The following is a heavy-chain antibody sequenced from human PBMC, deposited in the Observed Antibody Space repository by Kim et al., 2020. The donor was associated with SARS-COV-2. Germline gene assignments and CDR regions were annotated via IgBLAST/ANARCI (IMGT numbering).Heavy chain of an antibody. V-gene: IGHV3-9*01. CDR2: ISWNSGSI. Sequence: GGSLRLSCAASGFTFDDYAMHWVRQAPGKGLEWVSGISWNSGSIGYADSVKGRFTISRDNAKNSLYLQMNSLRAEDTALYYCAKDKTRSLGSGSYYPFGMDVWGQGNTVTVSS. CDR3: AKDKTRSLGSGSYYPFGMDV. J-gene: IGHJ6*02. D-gene: IGHD3-10*01. CDR1: GFTFDDYA.